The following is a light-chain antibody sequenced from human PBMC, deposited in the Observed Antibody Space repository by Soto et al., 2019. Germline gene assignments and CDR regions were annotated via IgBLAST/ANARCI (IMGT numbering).Light chain of an antibody. CDR3: QQYYSSPWT. Sequence: EIVLTQSPGTLSLSPGERATLSCRASQSISSSYLAWYQQKPGQAPRLLIYGASSRATGTPDRFSGSGSGTDFTLTISRLEPEDFVVYYCQQYYSSPWTFGLGTKVEIK. V-gene: IGKV3-20*01. CDR1: QSISSSY. J-gene: IGKJ1*01. CDR2: GAS.